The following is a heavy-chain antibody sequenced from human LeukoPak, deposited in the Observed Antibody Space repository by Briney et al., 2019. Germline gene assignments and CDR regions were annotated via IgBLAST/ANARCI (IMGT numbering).Heavy chain of an antibody. D-gene: IGHD4-17*01. Sequence: GGSLRLSGAASGFTFSSYSMNWVRQAPGKGLEWVSSISSSSSYIYYADSVKGRFTISRDNAKNSLYLQMNSLRAEDTAVYYCASAYGDYVNFNDYWGQGTLVTVSS. V-gene: IGHV3-21*01. CDR3: ASAYGDYVNFNDY. CDR1: GFTFSSYS. CDR2: ISSSSSYI. J-gene: IGHJ4*02.